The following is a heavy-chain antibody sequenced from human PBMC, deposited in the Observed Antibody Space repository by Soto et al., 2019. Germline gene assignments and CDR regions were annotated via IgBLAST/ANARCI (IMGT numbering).Heavy chain of an antibody. V-gene: IGHV1-18*01. CDR2: ISAYNGNT. J-gene: IGHJ5*02. CDR3: ARDYRISWYRWFNP. CDR1: GYTFTTYG. Sequence: QVQLVQSGAEVKKPGASVKVSCKASGYTFTTYGISWVRQAPGQGLEWMGWISAYNGNTNYAQKVQGRVTMTTDTSTSTAYMELSSLRSDYTAVYYCARDYRISWYRWFNPWGQGTLVTVSS. D-gene: IGHD6-13*01.